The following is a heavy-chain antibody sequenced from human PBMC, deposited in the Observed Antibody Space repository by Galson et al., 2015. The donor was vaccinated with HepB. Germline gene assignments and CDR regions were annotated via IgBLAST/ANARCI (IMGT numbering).Heavy chain of an antibody. Sequence: QSGAEVKKPGESLKISCKGSGYSFTSYWIGWVRQMPGKGLEWMGIIYPGDSDTRYSPSFQGQVTISADKSISTAYLQWSSLKASDTAMYYCAREASKIRFLEWLDLDYWGQGTLVTVSS. V-gene: IGHV5-51*01. CDR2: IYPGDSDT. CDR3: AREASKIRFLEWLDLDY. J-gene: IGHJ4*02. CDR1: GYSFTSYW. D-gene: IGHD3-3*01.